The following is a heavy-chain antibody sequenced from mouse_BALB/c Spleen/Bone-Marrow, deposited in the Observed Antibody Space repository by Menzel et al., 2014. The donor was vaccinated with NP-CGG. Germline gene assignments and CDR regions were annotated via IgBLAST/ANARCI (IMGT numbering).Heavy chain of an antibody. V-gene: IGHV5-6-3*01. D-gene: IGHD2-4*01. CDR3: ARGYDYSSWFAY. Sequence: EVMLVESGGGLVQPGGSLKLSCAASGFTFSSYGMSWVRQTPDKRLEMIATINVNGDTTYHPDSVKGRFTISRDNVKNTLYLQMSNLKSEDAAMYYCARGYDYSSWFAYWGQGTLVTVSA. CDR1: GFTFSSYG. CDR2: INVNGDTT. J-gene: IGHJ3*01.